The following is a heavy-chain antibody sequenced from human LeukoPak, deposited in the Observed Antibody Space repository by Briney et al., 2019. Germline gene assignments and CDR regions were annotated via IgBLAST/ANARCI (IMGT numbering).Heavy chain of an antibody. D-gene: IGHD6-19*01. CDR2: IYYSGST. V-gene: IGHV4-59*01. Sequence: SETLSLXCTVSGGSISSYYWSWIRQPPGKVLEWIGYIYYSGSTNYNPSLKSRVTISVDTSKNQFSLKLSSVTAADTAVYYCASGWYDYFDYWGQGTLVTVSS. CDR1: GGSISSYY. J-gene: IGHJ4*02. CDR3: ASGWYDYFDY.